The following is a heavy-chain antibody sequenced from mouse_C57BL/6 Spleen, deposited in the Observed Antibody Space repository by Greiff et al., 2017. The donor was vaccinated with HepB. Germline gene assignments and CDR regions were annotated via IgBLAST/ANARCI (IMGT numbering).Heavy chain of an antibody. V-gene: IGHV1-52*01. CDR2: IDPSDSET. CDR1: GYTFTSYW. Sequence: VQLQQPGAELVRPGSSVKLSCKASGYTFTSYWMHWVKQRPIQGLEWIGNIDPSDSETHYNQKFKDKATLTVDKSSSTAYMQLSSLTSEDSAVYYCARRTTVGGLYWYFDVWGTGTTVTVSS. CDR3: ARRTTVGGLYWYFDV. D-gene: IGHD1-1*01. J-gene: IGHJ1*03.